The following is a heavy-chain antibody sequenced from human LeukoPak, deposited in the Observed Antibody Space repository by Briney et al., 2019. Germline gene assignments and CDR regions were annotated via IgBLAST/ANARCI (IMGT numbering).Heavy chain of an antibody. CDR1: GYSFTSYW. CDR3: ARRIDSSSWYNWFDP. CDR2: IYPGDSDT. Sequence: GESLKISCKGSGYSFTSYWIGWVRQMPGKGLEWMGIIYPGDSDTRYSPSFQGKVTISADKSISTAYLQWSRLKASDTAMYYCARRIDSSSWYNWFDPWGQGTLVTVSS. D-gene: IGHD6-13*01. V-gene: IGHV5-51*01. J-gene: IGHJ5*02.